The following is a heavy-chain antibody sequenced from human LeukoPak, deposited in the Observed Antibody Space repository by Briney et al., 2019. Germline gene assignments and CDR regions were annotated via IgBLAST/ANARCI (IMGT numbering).Heavy chain of an antibody. Sequence: GASVKVSCKASGYTFTSHGISWVRQAPGQGLEWMGWINPNSGGTNYAQKFQGRVTMTRDTSISTAYMELSRLRSDDTAVYYCASSSSSPMGYYYYYMDVWGKGTTVTVSS. D-gene: IGHD6-6*01. J-gene: IGHJ6*03. CDR3: ASSSSSPMGYYYYYMDV. CDR2: INPNSGGT. V-gene: IGHV1-2*02. CDR1: GYTFTSHG.